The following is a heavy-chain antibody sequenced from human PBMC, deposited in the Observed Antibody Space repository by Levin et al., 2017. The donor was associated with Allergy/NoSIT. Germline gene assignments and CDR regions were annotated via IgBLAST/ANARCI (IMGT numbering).Heavy chain of an antibody. D-gene: IGHD1-7*01. J-gene: IGHJ3*02. Sequence: SETLSLTCTVSGGSISSYYWSWIRQPPGKGLEWIGYIYYSGSTNYNPSLKSRVTITVDTSKNQFSLKLSSGTAADTAVYYCVRLWTPDLELPGDAFDIWGQGTMVTVSS. CDR2: IYYSGST. V-gene: IGHV4-59*08. CDR3: VRLWTPDLELPGDAFDI. CDR1: GGSISSYY.